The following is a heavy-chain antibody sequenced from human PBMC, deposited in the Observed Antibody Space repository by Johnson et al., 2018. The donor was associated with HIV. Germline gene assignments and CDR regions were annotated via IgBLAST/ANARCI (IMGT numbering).Heavy chain of an antibody. Sequence: VQLVESGGGFIQPGGSLRLSCAASGFTVSSNYMSWVRQAPGKGLEWVSVIYSGGRTFYADSVKGRFTISRDNSKNTLYLQMTSLGAEDTAVYYCAKDGVVDASGDAFGIWGHGTMVTVSS. CDR2: IYSGGRT. CDR1: GFTVSSNY. J-gene: IGHJ3*02. D-gene: IGHD2-15*01. V-gene: IGHV3-66*03. CDR3: AKDGVVDASGDAFGI.